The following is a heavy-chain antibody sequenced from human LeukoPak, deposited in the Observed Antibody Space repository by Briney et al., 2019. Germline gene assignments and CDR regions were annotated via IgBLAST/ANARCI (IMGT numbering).Heavy chain of an antibody. Sequence: PSETLSLTCAVSGGSFSGYYWSWLRQPPGKGLEWIGEINHSGSTNYNPFLKSRVTISVDPSKNQFSLKLSYVTAADPAVYYCARNVGSSSSSADDYWGQGTLVTVSS. J-gene: IGHJ4*02. CDR3: ARNVGSSSSSADDY. CDR1: GGSFSGYY. V-gene: IGHV4-34*01. D-gene: IGHD6-6*01. CDR2: INHSGST.